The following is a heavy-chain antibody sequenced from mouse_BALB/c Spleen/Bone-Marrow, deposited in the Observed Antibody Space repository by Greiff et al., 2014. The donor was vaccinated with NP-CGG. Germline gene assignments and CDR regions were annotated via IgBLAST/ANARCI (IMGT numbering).Heavy chain of an antibody. CDR3: TRGDYDWYFDV. Sequence: IGVIDPSDSYTSYNQKFKGKATLTVDTSSSTAYMQXXSLTSEDSAVYYCTRGDYDWYFDVWGAGTTVTVSS. J-gene: IGHJ1*01. V-gene: IGHV1-59*01. D-gene: IGHD2-4*01. CDR2: IDPSDSYT.